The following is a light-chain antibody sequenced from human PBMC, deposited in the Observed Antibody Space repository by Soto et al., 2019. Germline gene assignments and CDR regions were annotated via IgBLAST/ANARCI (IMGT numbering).Light chain of an antibody. CDR1: TGAVTSGHY. V-gene: IGLV7-46*01. CDR2: DTS. J-gene: IGLJ2*01. CDR3: LLSYSGARPVV. Sequence: QTVVTQEPSLTVSPGGTVTLTCGSSTGAVTSGHYPYWFQQKPGQAPRTLIYDTSNKHSWTPARFSGSLLGGKAALTLSGAQPEDEPEYYCLLSYSGARPVVFGGGTKLTVL.